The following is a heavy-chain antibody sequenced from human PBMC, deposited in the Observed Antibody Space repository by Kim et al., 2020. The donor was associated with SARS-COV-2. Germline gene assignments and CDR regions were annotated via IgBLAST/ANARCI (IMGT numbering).Heavy chain of an antibody. Sequence: NYAQELQGRVTMTTDASTSTAYMELRSLRSDDTAVYYCARRMKITVDFDYWGQGTLVTVSS. CDR3: ARRMKITVDFDY. D-gene: IGHD3-16*01. J-gene: IGHJ4*02. V-gene: IGHV1-18*01.